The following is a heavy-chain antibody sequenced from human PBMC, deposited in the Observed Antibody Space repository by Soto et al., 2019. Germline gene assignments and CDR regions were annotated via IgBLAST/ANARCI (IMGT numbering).Heavy chain of an antibody. Sequence: QVQVVQSGAEVKKPGASVKVSCKSSGYIFATYVITSVRQAPGQGLEWMWWINPYDGDTKYAQKFQDRVTLTTDTSNSTAYGEVRRLSSDDTVVYYFARSPSDMAVSGPWFDPWGHGTQLTVS. CDR3: ARSPSDMAVSGPWFDP. CDR2: INPYDGDT. D-gene: IGHD3-10*01. J-gene: IGHJ5*02. CDR1: GYIFATYV. V-gene: IGHV1-18*04.